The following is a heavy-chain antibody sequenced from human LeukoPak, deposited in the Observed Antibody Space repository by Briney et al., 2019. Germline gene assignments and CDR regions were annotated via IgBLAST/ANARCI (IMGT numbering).Heavy chain of an antibody. CDR3: ASTGIAAAGSDY. Sequence: KTSETLSLTCTVSGGSISSGSYYWSWIRQPAGKGLEWIGRIYTSGSTNYNPSLKSRVTISVDTSKNQFSLKLSSVTAADTAVYYCASTGIAAAGSDYWGQGTLVTVSS. D-gene: IGHD6-13*01. CDR2: IYTSGST. V-gene: IGHV4-61*02. J-gene: IGHJ4*02. CDR1: GGSISSGSYY.